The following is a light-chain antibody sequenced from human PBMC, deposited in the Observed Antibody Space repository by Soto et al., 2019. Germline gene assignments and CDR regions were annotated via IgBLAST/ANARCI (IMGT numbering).Light chain of an antibody. CDR3: QKYNNWHPNT. CDR2: GAS. V-gene: IGKV3-15*01. J-gene: IGKJ4*01. Sequence: EIVMTQSPATLSVSPGERATLSCRASQSVSSNLAWYQQKPGQAPRLLLYGASTRATGIPARFSGSGSGTEFTLTISSLQSEDFAVYYGQKYNNWHPNTFGGGTKMEIK. CDR1: QSVSSN.